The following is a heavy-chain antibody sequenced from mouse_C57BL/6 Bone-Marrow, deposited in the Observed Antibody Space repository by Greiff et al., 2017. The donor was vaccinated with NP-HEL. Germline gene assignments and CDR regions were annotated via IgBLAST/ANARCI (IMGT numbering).Heavy chain of an antibody. J-gene: IGHJ3*01. D-gene: IGHD1-1*01. CDR2: IRNKANGYTS. V-gene: IGHV7-3*01. Sequence: EVQGVEPGGGLVQPGGSLSLSCAASGFTFTDYYMSWVRQPPGKALEWLGFIRNKANGYTSDYSSSVKARLTISRANCQAFLHLQMNALSAEDSATYYCASYNHYYGSSSLAYWGQGTLVTVSA. CDR3: ASYNHYYGSSSLAY. CDR1: GFTFTDYY.